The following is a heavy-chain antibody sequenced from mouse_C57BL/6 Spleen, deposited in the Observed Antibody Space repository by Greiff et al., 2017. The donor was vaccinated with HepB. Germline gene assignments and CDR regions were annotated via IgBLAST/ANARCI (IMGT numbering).Heavy chain of an antibody. D-gene: IGHD1-1*01. CDR1: GFNIKNTY. Sequence: VQLQQSVAELVRPGASVKLSCTASGFNIKNTYMHWVKQRPEQGLEWIGRIDPANGNTKYAPKFQGKATITADTSSNTAYLQLSSLTSEDTAIYYCAREPLTTVVATDWYFDVWGTGTTVTVSS. V-gene: IGHV14-3*01. CDR2: IDPANGNT. CDR3: AREPLTTVVATDWYFDV. J-gene: IGHJ1*03.